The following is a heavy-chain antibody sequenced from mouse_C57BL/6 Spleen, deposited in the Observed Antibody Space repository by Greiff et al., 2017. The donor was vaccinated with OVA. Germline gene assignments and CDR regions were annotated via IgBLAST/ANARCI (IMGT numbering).Heavy chain of an antibody. CDR3: AIYYYGSSPYAMDY. J-gene: IGHJ4*01. CDR2: IYPGSGST. Sequence: VQLQQPGAELVKPGASVKMSCKASGYTFTSYWITWVKQRPGQGLEWIGDIYPGSGSTNYNEKFKSKGTLTVDTSSSTAYMQLSSLTSEDSAVYYCAIYYYGSSPYAMDYWGQGTSVTVSS. D-gene: IGHD1-1*01. CDR1: GYTFTSYW. V-gene: IGHV1-55*01.